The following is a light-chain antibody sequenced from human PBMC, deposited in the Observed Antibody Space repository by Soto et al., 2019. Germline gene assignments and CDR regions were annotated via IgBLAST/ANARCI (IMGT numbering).Light chain of an antibody. CDR3: QHYYNWPPGGT. J-gene: IGKJ1*01. CDR1: QSVRRN. CDR2: DAS. Sequence: EIVMTQSPATLSVSPGGEATLSCRASQSVRRNLAWYQQKPGQAPSLLIFDASTRATGVPVRFSGSGSGTEFTLTISSLQSEDFAVYYCQHYYNWPPGGTFGQGTKVEI. V-gene: IGKV3-15*01.